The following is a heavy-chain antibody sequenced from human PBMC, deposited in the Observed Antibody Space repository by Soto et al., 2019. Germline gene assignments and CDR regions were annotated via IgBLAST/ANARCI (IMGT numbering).Heavy chain of an antibody. CDR3: AREVSNFFPMAITIFGVLEQRGFDH. CDR1: GGSIISADYY. D-gene: IGHD3-3*01. V-gene: IGHV4-30-4*01. CDR2: IYYSGTT. Sequence: SETLSLTCTVSGGSIISADYYCICIRQPPGNGLELIGNIYYSGTTYYNPSLKSRVTISVDTSKNQVSLKLSSVTAADTAVYYCAREVSNFFPMAITIFGVLEQRGFDHWGQGALVTVSS. J-gene: IGHJ5*02.